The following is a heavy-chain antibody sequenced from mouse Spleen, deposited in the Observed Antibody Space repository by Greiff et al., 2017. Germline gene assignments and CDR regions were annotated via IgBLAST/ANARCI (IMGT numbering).Heavy chain of an antibody. J-gene: IGHJ3*01. CDR3: ARGDYDAFAY. CDR1: GFTFSDYY. D-gene: IGHD2-4*01. V-gene: IGHV5-4*02. CDR2: ISDGGSYT. Sequence: EVNVVESGGGLVKPGGSLKLSCAASGFTFSDYYMSWVRQTPEKRLEWVATISDGGSYTYYPDTVKGRFTISRDNAKNNLYLQMSSLKSEDTAMYYCARGDYDAFAYWGQGTLVTVSA.